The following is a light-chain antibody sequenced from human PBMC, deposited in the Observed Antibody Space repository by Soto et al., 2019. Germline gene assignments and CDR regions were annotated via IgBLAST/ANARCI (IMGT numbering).Light chain of an antibody. Sequence: QLVLTQPPSASGTPGQRVTISCSGSSSNSGSNYVYWYQQLPGTAPKLLIYSNDQRPSGVPDRFSGSKSGTSASLAISGLRSEDEADYYCASWDNSLSGRVFGGGTKLTVL. J-gene: IGLJ3*02. CDR3: ASWDNSLSGRV. CDR2: SND. CDR1: SSNSGSNY. V-gene: IGLV1-47*01.